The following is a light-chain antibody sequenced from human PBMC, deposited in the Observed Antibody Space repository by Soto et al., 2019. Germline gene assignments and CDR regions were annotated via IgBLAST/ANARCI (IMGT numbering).Light chain of an antibody. CDR1: QSVSSN. Sequence: EIVXTXSPATLSXXXGXXXXXXXXASQSVSSNLAWYQQKPGQAPRLLIYGASTRATGIPARFSGSGSGTEFTLTISSLQSEDSAVYYCQQYIKWPPLTFGGGTKVEIK. J-gene: IGKJ4*01. CDR3: QQYIKWPPLT. V-gene: IGKV3-15*01. CDR2: GAS.